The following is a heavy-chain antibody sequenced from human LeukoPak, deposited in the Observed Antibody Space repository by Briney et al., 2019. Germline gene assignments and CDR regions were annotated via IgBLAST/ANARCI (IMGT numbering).Heavy chain of an antibody. CDR1: GITLSNYG. V-gene: IGHV3-23*03. J-gene: IGHJ4*02. CDR2: VYSGDDGT. CDR3: TKRNSGGYYDY. Sequence: PGGSLRLSCAVSGITLSNYGMTWVRQVPGRGLEWVAVVYSGDDGTNYADSVRGRFTISRDDSKSTVFLQMNSLRVDDTAIYYCTKRNSGGYYDYWGQGTLVTVSS. D-gene: IGHD5-12*01.